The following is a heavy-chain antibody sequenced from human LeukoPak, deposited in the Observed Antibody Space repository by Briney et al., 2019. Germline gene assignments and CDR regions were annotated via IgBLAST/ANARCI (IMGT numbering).Heavy chain of an antibody. CDR1: GFTFSTYV. V-gene: IGHV3-23*01. D-gene: IGHD1-26*01. CDR2: ISDSGGST. J-gene: IGHJ4*02. CDR3: AKSRSGSYIYDFDY. Sequence: GGSLRLSCAASGFTFSTYVMSWVRQAPGKGLERVSTISDSGGSTYYADSVKGRFTISRDNSKNTLYLQMDNLRADDAAIYYCAKSRSGSYIYDFDYWGQGTLVTVSS.